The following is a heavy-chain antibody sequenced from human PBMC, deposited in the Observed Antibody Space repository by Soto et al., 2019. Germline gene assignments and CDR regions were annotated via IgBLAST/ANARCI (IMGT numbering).Heavy chain of an antibody. D-gene: IGHD5-12*01. CDR2: ISWNRGDI. V-gene: IGHV3-9*01. J-gene: IGHJ6*02. CDR1: GFMIEDYA. CDR3: AKGKVATIKYYGMDV. Sequence: EVELVESGGGLVQPGRSLTLACAASGFMIEDYAMHWVRQVPGKGLEWVSGISWNRGDIAYVDSVKGRFTISRDNAKKSLTLQMNSLRPEDTALYYCAKGKVATIKYYGMDVWGQGTTVIVSS.